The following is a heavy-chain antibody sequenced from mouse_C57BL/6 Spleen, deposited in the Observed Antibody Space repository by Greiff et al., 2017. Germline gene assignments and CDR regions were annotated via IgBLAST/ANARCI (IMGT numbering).Heavy chain of an antibody. V-gene: IGHV2-2*01. Sequence: VKLQQSGPGLVQPSQSLSITCTVSGFSLTSYGVHWVRQSPGTGLEWLGVIWSGGSTDYNAAFISRLSISKDNSKSQVFFKMNSLQADDTAIYYCARSGYYGYWYFDVWGTGTTVTVSS. D-gene: IGHD2-3*01. CDR1: GFSLTSYG. J-gene: IGHJ1*03. CDR3: ARSGYYGYWYFDV. CDR2: IWSGGST.